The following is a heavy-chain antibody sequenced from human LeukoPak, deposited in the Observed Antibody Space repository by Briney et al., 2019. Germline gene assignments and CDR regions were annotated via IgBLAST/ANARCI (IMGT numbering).Heavy chain of an antibody. Sequence: NASETLSLTCGVYSGSLSDKYWSWIRQPPGKGPEWIGEINPSGRTNYNPSLKSRVTMSIDTSKNQFSLKLSSVTAADTAVYYCARLSGYHFDYWGQGALVTVSS. D-gene: IGHD5-12*01. CDR2: INPSGRT. V-gene: IGHV4-34*01. CDR3: ARLSGYHFDY. CDR1: SGSLSDKY. J-gene: IGHJ4*02.